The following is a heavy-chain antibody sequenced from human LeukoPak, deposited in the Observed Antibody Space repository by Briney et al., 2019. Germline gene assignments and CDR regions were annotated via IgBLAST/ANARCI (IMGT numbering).Heavy chain of an antibody. D-gene: IGHD1-26*01. CDR2: ITGSGGTT. CDR3: AKDRPQSYYYFDY. V-gene: IGHV3-23*01. Sequence: GGSLRLSCAASGFTFSSYAMNWVRQAPGKGLEWVSAITGSGGTTYYADSVRGRFTISRDNSKNTLYLLMNSLRAEDTAVYYCAKDRPQSYYYFDYWGHGTLVTVSS. J-gene: IGHJ4*01. CDR1: GFTFSSYA.